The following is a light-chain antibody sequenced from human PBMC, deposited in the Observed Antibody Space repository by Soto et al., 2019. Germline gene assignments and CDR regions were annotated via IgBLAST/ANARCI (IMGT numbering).Light chain of an antibody. V-gene: IGLV1-44*01. Sequence: QSVLTQPPSASGTPGQRVTISCSGSSSNIGGNYVSWYQQFPGTAPKLLIYGNNKRPSGVPDRFSGSKSGTSASLAISGLQSEDEADYSCATWDDSLNGPVFGGGTKVTVL. CDR2: GNN. CDR1: SSNIGGNY. J-gene: IGLJ3*02. CDR3: ATWDDSLNGPV.